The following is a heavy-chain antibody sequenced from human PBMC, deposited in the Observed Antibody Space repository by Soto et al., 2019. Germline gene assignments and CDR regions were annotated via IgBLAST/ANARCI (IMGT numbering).Heavy chain of an antibody. CDR3: ARDRHIVVVTATPGYAFDI. D-gene: IGHD2-21*02. CDR2: IYYSGST. CDR1: GGSISSGDYY. J-gene: IGHJ3*02. Sequence: QVQLQESGPGLVKPSQTLSLTCTVSGGSISSGDYYWSWIRQPPGKGLEWIGYIYYSGSTYYNPSLKNRITISVDTSKNQFSLKLSSVTAADTAVYYCARDRHIVVVTATPGYAFDIWGQGTMVTVSS. V-gene: IGHV4-30-4*01.